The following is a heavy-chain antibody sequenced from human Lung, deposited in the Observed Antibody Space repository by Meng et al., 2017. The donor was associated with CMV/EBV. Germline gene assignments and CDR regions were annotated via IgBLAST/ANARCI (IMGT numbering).Heavy chain of an antibody. Sequence: GESXKISXAASGFTFSSYSVNWVRQAPGKGLEWVSSISSNSKYIFYADSVKGRFTISRDNAKNALHLQMNSLRDEDTALYYCARVYCSRGSCSFDYWGQGTXVTVSS. V-gene: IGHV3-21*01. D-gene: IGHD2-15*01. CDR3: ARVYCSRGSCSFDY. J-gene: IGHJ4*02. CDR2: ISSNSKYI. CDR1: GFTFSSYS.